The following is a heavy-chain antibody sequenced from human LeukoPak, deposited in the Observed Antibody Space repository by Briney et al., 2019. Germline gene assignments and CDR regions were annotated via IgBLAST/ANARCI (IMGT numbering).Heavy chain of an antibody. CDR1: GGSFSSSSYY. D-gene: IGHD5-24*01. J-gene: IGHJ3*02. V-gene: IGHV4-39*01. CDR2: TYYSGST. Sequence: PSETLSLTCTVSGGSFSSSSYYWGWIRQPPGKGLEWIGSTYYSGSTYYNASLRSRVTISVDTSKNQFSLKLSSVTAADTAVYYCARHFDRDGYKSNAFDIWGQGTMVTVSS. CDR3: ARHFDRDGYKSNAFDI.